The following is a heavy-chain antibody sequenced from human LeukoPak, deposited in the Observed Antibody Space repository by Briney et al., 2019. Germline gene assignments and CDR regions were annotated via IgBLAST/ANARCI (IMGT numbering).Heavy chain of an antibody. J-gene: IGHJ5*02. D-gene: IGHD6-13*01. CDR2: IYYSGST. Sequence: PSETLSLTCTVSGDSISSSSYYWGWIRQPPGKGLEWIGSIYYSGSTYYNPSLKSRVTISVDTSKNQFSLKLSSVTAADTAKYYCATDKGPCSGSWYPNWFDPWGQGTLVTVSS. V-gene: IGHV4-39*07. CDR1: GDSISSSSYY. CDR3: ATDKGPCSGSWYPNWFDP.